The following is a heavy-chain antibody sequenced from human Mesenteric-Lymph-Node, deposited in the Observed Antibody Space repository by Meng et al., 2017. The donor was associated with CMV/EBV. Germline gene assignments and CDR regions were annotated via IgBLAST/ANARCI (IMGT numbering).Heavy chain of an antibody. Sequence: GESLKISCAASGFNFSNYGMHWVRQAPGKGLEWVSFVRYDGTTTYYADSVKGRFTISRDNSKNTLYLQMSSLRPEDTAVYYCAKDHDFVTGKDYHYAMDVWGQGTTVTVSS. CDR2: VRYDGTTT. CDR1: GFNFSNYG. V-gene: IGHV3-30*02. D-gene: IGHD2-21*02. J-gene: IGHJ6*02. CDR3: AKDHDFVTGKDYHYAMDV.